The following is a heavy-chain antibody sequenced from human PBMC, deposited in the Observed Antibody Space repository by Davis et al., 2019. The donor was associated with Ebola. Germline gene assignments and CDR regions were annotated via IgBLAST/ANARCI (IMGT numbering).Heavy chain of an antibody. J-gene: IGHJ4*02. Sequence: SVKVSCKASGYTFTGYYMHWVRQAPGQGLEWMGGIIPLFGTTNYAQVFQGRVTITADASSTTVYMDLSSLTSDDTAIYYCARGGIMLAANSFFNSWGQGTLVTVSS. D-gene: IGHD6-25*01. CDR1: GYTFTGYY. CDR3: ARGGIMLAANSFFNS. V-gene: IGHV1-69*13. CDR2: IIPLFGTT.